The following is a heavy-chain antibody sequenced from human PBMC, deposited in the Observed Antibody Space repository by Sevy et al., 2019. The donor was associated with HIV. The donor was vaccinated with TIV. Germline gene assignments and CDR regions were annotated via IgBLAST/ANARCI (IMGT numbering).Heavy chain of an antibody. CDR2: ITSSSNTI. CDR3: ARDRGRGEVALDL. D-gene: IGHD3-10*01. J-gene: IGHJ5*02. V-gene: IGHV3-48*02. Sequence: GGCLRLSCAASGFRFRDYRMNWVRQAPGKGLEWFSYITSSSNTINYADSVKGRFTISRDNGRNSLYLQINSLRHEDTAAYYCARDRGRGEVALDLWGQGTLVTVSS. CDR1: GFRFRDYR.